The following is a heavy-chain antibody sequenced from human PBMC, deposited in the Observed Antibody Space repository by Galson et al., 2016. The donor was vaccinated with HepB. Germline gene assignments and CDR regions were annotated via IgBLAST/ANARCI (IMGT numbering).Heavy chain of an antibody. CDR1: GFTLSDYY. V-gene: IGHV3-11*06. CDR2: ISGSSRHT. CDR3: ARDKVVSWHYYYGMDV. Sequence: SLRLSCAASGFTLSDYYMSWIRQAPGKGLEWVSYISGSSRHTNYADSVKGRFTISRDDAKNSLYLQMNSLRAEDTAVYYCARDKVVSWHYYYGMDVWGQGATVTVSS. J-gene: IGHJ6*02. D-gene: IGHD6-13*01.